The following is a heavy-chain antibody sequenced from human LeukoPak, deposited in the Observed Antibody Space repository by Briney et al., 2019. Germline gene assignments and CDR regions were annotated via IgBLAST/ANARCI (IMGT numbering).Heavy chain of an antibody. CDR2: IYPAGTT. CDR1: GFTVTNSY. Sequence: GGSLRLSCAASGFTVTNSYMTWVRQAPGKGLDWVSFIYPAGTTSYADSVKGRFTISRGSSKNTLHLQMNSLRADDTAVYYCAREQAYWFGPWGQGSLVTVSS. J-gene: IGHJ5*02. D-gene: IGHD2-21*01. CDR3: AREQAYWFGP. V-gene: IGHV3-53*01.